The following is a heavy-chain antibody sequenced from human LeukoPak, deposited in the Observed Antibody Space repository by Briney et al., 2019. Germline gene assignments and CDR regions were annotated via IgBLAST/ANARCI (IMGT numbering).Heavy chain of an antibody. D-gene: IGHD3-10*02. CDR3: ARDRIPMLVGGTHESAY. CDR2: ISHSGST. J-gene: IGHJ4*02. V-gene: IGHV4-59*01. CDR1: GGSISPYY. Sequence: SETLSLTCSVSGGSISPYYWTWIRQAPGKGREWIGHISHSGSTNYDPSLKSRVTISVDTSKNQFSLKLSSVTAADTALYYCARDRIPMLVGGTHESAYWGRGTLVTASS.